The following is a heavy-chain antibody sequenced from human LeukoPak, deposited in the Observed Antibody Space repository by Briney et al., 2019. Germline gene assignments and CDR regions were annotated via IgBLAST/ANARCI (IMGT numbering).Heavy chain of an antibody. CDR3: ARENCSGGSCYSIYFYYYMDV. J-gene: IGHJ6*03. Sequence: SETLSLTCTVSGGSISSSSYYWGWIRQPPGKGLEWIGSIYYSGSTYYNPSLKSRVTISVDTSKNQFSLKLSSVTAADTAVYYCARENCSGGSCYSIYFYYYMDVWGKGTTVTVSS. V-gene: IGHV4-39*07. CDR1: GGSISSSSYY. CDR2: IYYSGST. D-gene: IGHD2-15*01.